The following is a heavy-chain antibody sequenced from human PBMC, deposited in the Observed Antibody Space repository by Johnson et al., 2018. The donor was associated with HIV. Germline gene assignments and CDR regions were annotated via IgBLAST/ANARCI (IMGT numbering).Heavy chain of an antibody. CDR2: IYSGGST. J-gene: IGHJ3*02. Sequence: VQLVESGGGLIQPGGSLRLSCAASGFTVSSNYMSWVRQAPGKGLAWVSVIYSGGSTYYADSVKVRFPISRDNSKNTLYLQMNSLRAEDTAVYYCARDGTETGPDDAFDIWGQGTMVTVSS. CDR1: GFTVSSNY. D-gene: IGHD1-1*01. CDR3: ARDGTETGPDDAFDI. V-gene: IGHV3-66*03.